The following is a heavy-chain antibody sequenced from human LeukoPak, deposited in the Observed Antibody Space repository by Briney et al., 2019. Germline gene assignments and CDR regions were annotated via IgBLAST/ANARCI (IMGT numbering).Heavy chain of an antibody. CDR1: GFTFSTYD. Sequence: PGGSLRPSCATSGFTFSTYDMHWVRQAPGKGLEWVAHIRYDGLKKRYADSVRGRVTVSRDNSKNTLYLQMNSLRAEDTAVYYCAKDRETFSSYGYFDYWGQGTLVPVSS. V-gene: IGHV3-30*02. J-gene: IGHJ4*02. D-gene: IGHD2-21*01. CDR2: IRYDGLKK. CDR3: AKDRETFSSYGYFDY.